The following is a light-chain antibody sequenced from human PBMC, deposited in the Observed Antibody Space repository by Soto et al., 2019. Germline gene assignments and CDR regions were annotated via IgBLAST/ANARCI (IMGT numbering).Light chain of an antibody. Sequence: QSALTQPASVSGAPGQSIAISCTGTSSDVGGYNYVSWYQHHPGKAPKLMVYDVSNRPSGVSNRFSGSKSGNTASLTISGLQAEDEADYYGSSYTSISTYVFGTGTKLTVL. J-gene: IGLJ1*01. CDR1: SSDVGGYNY. CDR2: DVS. V-gene: IGLV2-14*03. CDR3: SSYTSISTYV.